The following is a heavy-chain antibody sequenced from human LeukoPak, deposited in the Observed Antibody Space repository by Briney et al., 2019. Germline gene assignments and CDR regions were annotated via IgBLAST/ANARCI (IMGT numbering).Heavy chain of an antibody. V-gene: IGHV3-74*01. Sequence: GGSLRLSCAASGFTFSSYCMHWVRQAPGKGLVWVSRINSDGSSTSYADSVKGRFTISRDNAKNTLYLQMNSLRADDTAVYYCAGGRSGTYYDYWGQGTLVTVSS. CDR1: GFTFSSYC. J-gene: IGHJ4*02. CDR3: AGGRSGTYYDY. CDR2: INSDGSST. D-gene: IGHD1-26*01.